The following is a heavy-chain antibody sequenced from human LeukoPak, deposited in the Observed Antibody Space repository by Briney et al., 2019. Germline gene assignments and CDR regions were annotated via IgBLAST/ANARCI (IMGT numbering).Heavy chain of an antibody. V-gene: IGHV3-23*01. CDR1: GFTFSSYA. J-gene: IGHJ6*02. CDR3: AKAGNWGPFSTSYYYYGMDV. CDR2: ISGSGGST. Sequence: PGGSLRLSCAASGFTFSSYAMSWVRQAPGKGLEWVSAISGSGGSTYYADSVKGRFTISRDNSKNTLYLQMNSLRAEDTAVYYCAKAGNWGPFSTSYYYYGMDVWGQGTTVTVSS. D-gene: IGHD7-27*01.